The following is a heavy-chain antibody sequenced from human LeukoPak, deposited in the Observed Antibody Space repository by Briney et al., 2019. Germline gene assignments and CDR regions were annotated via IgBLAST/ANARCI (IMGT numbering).Heavy chain of an antibody. J-gene: IGHJ4*02. CDR2: ISSSSGTI. V-gene: IGHV3-48*02. CDR3: ARGHCGGDCFFPVDY. CDR1: GFTFSSYI. D-gene: IGHD2-21*02. Sequence: GGSLRLSCAASGFTFSSYIMNWVRQAPGKGLDWVSYISSSSGTIYYADSVKGRFTISRDNAKNSLYLQMNSLRDEDTAVYYCARGHCGGDCFFPVDYWGQGTLVTVSS.